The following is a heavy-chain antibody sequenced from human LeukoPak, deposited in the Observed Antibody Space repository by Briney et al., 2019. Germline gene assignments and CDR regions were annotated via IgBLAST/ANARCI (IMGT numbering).Heavy chain of an antibody. CDR2: IIPILGIA. CDR1: GGTFSSYA. Sequence: ASVKVSCKASGGTFSSYAISWVRQAPGQGLEWMGRIIPILGIANYAQKFQGRVTITADKTTSTAYMELSSLRSEDTAVYYCARSEGRVYFDYWGQGTLVTVSS. J-gene: IGHJ4*02. D-gene: IGHD3-10*01. V-gene: IGHV1-69*04. CDR3: ARSEGRVYFDY.